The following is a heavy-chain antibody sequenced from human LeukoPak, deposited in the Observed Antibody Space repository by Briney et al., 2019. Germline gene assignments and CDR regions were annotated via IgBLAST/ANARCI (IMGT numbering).Heavy chain of an antibody. CDR2: IYYSGST. Sequence: SETLSLTCTVSGGSVSSGSYYWSWIRQPPGKGLEWIGYIYYSGSTNYNPSLKSRVTISVDTSKNQFSLKLSSVTAADTAVHYCARGYGDYPFDYWGQGTLVTVSS. J-gene: IGHJ4*02. D-gene: IGHD4-17*01. V-gene: IGHV4-61*01. CDR3: ARGYGDYPFDY. CDR1: GGSVSSGSYY.